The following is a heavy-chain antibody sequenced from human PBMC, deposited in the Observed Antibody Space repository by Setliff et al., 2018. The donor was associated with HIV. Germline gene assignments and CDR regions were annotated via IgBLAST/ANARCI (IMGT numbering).Heavy chain of an antibody. V-gene: IGHV4-59*12. CDR2: IYHSGNT. CDR3: ARDGSRTTGATGYYYGLDV. J-gene: IGHJ6*02. Sequence: SETLSLTCTVSGASISSDSWSWIRQSPGKGLEWVASIYHSGNTYYNPSLKSRVTISVDTSKNQFSLRLSSVTAADTAVYYCARDGSRTTGATGYYYGLDVWGQGTTVTVSS. D-gene: IGHD1-1*01. CDR1: GASISSDS.